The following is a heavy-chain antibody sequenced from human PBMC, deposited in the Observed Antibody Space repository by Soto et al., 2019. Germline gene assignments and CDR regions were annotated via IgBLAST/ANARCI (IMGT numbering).Heavy chain of an antibody. CDR3: ARGVGSGYYTYCYYGMDV. V-gene: IGHV3-33*01. D-gene: IGHD3-3*01. CDR1: GFTFSSYG. Sequence: LRLSCAASGFTFSSYGMHWVRQAPGKGLEWVAVIWYDGSNKYYADSVKGRFTISRDNSKNTLYLQMNSLRAEDTAVYYCARGVGSGYYTYCYYGMDVWGQGTTVTVSS. J-gene: IGHJ6*02. CDR2: IWYDGSNK.